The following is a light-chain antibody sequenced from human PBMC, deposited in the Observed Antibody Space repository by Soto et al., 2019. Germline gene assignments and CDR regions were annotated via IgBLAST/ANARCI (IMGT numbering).Light chain of an antibody. CDR3: QQRSNWPPAIT. Sequence: EIVLTQSPATLSLSPGERAILSCRASQTISSNYLAWYQQKPGQAPRLLIYGASGRATGIPARFSGSGSGTDFTLTISSLEPEAFAVYYCQQRSNWPPAITFGQGTRLEIK. J-gene: IGKJ5*01. CDR2: GAS. V-gene: IGKV3-11*01. CDR1: QTISSNY.